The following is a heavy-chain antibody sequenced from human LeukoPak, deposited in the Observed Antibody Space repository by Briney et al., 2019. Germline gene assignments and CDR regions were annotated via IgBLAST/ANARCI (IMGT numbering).Heavy chain of an antibody. CDR2: ISSSSSYI. V-gene: IGHV3-21*01. J-gene: IGHJ4*02. Sequence: PGGSLRLSCAASGFTFSSYSMNWVRQAPGKGLEWFSSISSSSSYIYYADSVKGRFTISRDNAKNSLYLRMNSLRAEDTAVYYCARDVFIVATITSSGDWGQGTLVTVSS. D-gene: IGHD5-12*01. CDR1: GFTFSSYS. CDR3: ARDVFIVATITSSGD.